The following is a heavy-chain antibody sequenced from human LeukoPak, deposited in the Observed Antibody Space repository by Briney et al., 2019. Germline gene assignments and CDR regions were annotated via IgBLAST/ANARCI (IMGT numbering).Heavy chain of an antibody. V-gene: IGHV3-21*01. CDR1: GFTFSSYS. CDR3: ARDLSSSGTYYFDY. J-gene: IGHJ4*02. Sequence: GGSLRLSCAASGFTFSSYSMNWVRQAPGKGLEWVSSISSSSSYIYYADSVKGRFTISRDNAKNSLYLQMNSLRAEDTAGYYCARDLSSSGTYYFDYWGQGTLVTVSS. CDR2: ISSSSSYI. D-gene: IGHD6-13*01.